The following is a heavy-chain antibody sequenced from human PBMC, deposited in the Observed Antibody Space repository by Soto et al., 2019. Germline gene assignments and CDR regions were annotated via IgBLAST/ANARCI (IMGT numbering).Heavy chain of an antibody. CDR3: AKDKKCYGSAHYYGMDV. J-gene: IGHJ6*02. V-gene: IGHV3-30*18. CDR2: ISYDGSNK. D-gene: IGHD3-10*01. CDR1: GFTFSSYG. Sequence: QVQLVESGGGVVQPGRSLRLSCAASGFTFSSYGMHWVRQAPGKGLEWVAVISYDGSNKYYADSVKGRFTISRDNSKITLYLHRNSRRPQATAVYYCAKDKKCYGSAHYYGMDVWGEVTPVT.